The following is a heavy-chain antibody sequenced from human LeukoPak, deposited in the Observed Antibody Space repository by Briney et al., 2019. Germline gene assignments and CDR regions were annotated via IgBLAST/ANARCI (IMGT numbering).Heavy chain of an antibody. J-gene: IGHJ3*02. Sequence: TPSQTLSLTCTVSGGSISSGDYYWSWIRQPPGKELEWIGSIFYSGSTYYNPSLKSRVTISRDTSKNQFSLKLSSVTAADTAVYYCARPPPNSSGWGAYDIWGQGTMVTVSS. D-gene: IGHD6-19*01. CDR3: ARPPPNSSGWGAYDI. V-gene: IGHV4-39*01. CDR2: IFYSGST. CDR1: GGSISSGDYY.